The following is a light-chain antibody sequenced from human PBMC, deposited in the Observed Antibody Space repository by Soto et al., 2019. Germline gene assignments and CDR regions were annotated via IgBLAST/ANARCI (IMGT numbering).Light chain of an antibody. V-gene: IGLV1-44*01. Sequence: QSVLSQPPSASGTPGQRVTISCSGSGSNIGSNTVNWYQQFPGMAPKLLIYSNNERPSGVPDRFSGSKSGTSASLAISGLQSEDETDYYCAAWDDSLNGDVFGSGTKLTVL. J-gene: IGLJ1*01. CDR2: SNN. CDR3: AAWDDSLNGDV. CDR1: GSNIGSNT.